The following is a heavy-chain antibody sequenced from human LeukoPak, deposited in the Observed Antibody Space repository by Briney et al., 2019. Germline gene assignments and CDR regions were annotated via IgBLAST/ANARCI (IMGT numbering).Heavy chain of an antibody. Sequence: SETLSLTCAVYGGSFSGYYWSWIRQPPGRGLEGIGEINQSGTTNYNPSLKSRVTISVDTSKNQFSLKVSFVTAADTAVYYCARDDQDDSGWGVWGRGIVVTV. CDR3: ARDDQDDSGWGV. CDR1: GGSFSGYY. J-gene: IGHJ2*01. CDR2: INQSGTT. D-gene: IGHD6-19*01. V-gene: IGHV4-34*01.